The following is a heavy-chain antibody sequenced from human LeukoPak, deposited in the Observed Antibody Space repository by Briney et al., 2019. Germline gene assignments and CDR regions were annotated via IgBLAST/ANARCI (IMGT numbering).Heavy chain of an antibody. D-gene: IGHD1-26*01. CDR2: ISSTGGST. V-gene: IGHV3-48*01. Sequence: GGSLRLSCGDSRFTLSTICLNWVRQAPGKGLEWVSFISSTGGSTYYADSVKGRFTISRDNAKNLQYLQMDILRAEDTADYLRTPRSGKPREKWGQGTLVIVSS. J-gene: IGHJ4*02. CDR1: RFTLSTIC. CDR3: TPRSGKPREK.